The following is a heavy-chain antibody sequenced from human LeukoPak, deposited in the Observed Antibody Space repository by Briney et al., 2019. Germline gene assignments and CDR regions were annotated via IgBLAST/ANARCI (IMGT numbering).Heavy chain of an antibody. D-gene: IGHD4-17*01. J-gene: IGHJ4*02. CDR1: GFTFSSYA. CDR3: ARGGRTLIDYGDYV. Sequence: GGSLRLSCAASGFTFSSYAMSWVRQAPGKGLEWVSAISGSGGSTYYADSVKGRFTISRDNSKNTLHLQMNSLRAEDTAVYYCARGGRTLIDYGDYVWGQGTLVTVSS. CDR2: ISGSGGST. V-gene: IGHV3-23*01.